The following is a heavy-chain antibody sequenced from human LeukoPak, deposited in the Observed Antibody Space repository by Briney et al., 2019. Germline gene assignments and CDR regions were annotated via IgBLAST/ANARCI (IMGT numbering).Heavy chain of an antibody. V-gene: IGHV1-8*03. CDR1: GYTFTGYY. J-gene: IGHJ2*01. CDR3: AKGGYSTGWFSPWYFDL. CDR2: MNPDNGNT. D-gene: IGHD6-19*01. Sequence: ASVKVSCKASGYTFTGYYMHWVRQATGQGLEWMGWMNPDNGNTDSAQKFQGRVTITRNTSISTVYMELSSLTSEDTAVYYCAKGGYSTGWFSPWYFDLWGRGTLVTVSS.